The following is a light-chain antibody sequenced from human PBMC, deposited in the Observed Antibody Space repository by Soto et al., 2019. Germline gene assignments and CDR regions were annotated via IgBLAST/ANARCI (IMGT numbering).Light chain of an antibody. Sequence: QSALTQPASVSGSPGQSVTISCTGTSNDIGAYDYVSWYQQVPGKAPKLLIFDVNYRPSEISRRFSGSKSGNSASLTISALQPADEADYYCSAYTNANTLTFGGGTQLTVL. CDR1: SNDIGAYDY. CDR2: DVN. V-gene: IGLV2-14*03. J-gene: IGLJ2*01. CDR3: SAYTNANTLT.